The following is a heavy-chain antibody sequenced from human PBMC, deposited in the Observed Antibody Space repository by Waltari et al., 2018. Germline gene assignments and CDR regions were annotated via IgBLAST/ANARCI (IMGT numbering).Heavy chain of an antibody. CDR1: GFSVSSHY. CDR3: ARDPANPYSTTAEPPYYFDN. J-gene: IGHJ4*02. V-gene: IGHV3-66*02. CDR2: IYGGGQT. D-gene: IGHD5-18*01. Sequence: EVQLVESGGDFVQPWGSLRLSCAASGFSVSSHYLNWVRKGPGKGREGGRGIYGGGQTFYAENVRGRVTISRDNSQNTVYLQMESLGPEDTAVYYCARDPANPYSTTAEPPYYFDNWGQGTLVTVSS.